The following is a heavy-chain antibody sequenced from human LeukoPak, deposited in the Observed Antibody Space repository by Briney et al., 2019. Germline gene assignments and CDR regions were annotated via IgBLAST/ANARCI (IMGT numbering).Heavy chain of an antibody. CDR3: ARQGYSGHSQGAADY. Sequence: ASVGVSCKASGYTFSIYGFSWVRQAPGQGLEWMGWISVYNGNTNYAQKFQGRVTMTTDTSTSTAHMELRGLRSDDTAVYYCARQGYSGHSQGAADYWGQGTLVTVSS. CDR1: GYTFSIYG. J-gene: IGHJ4*02. D-gene: IGHD4-23*01. CDR2: ISVYNGNT. V-gene: IGHV1-18*01.